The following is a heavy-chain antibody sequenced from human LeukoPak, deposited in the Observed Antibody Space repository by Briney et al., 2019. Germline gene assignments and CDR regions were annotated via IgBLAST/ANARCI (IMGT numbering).Heavy chain of an antibody. V-gene: IGHV7-4-1*02. Sequence: ASVKVSCKASGYTFTSYAMNWVRQAPGQGLEWMGWIDTNTGNPTYAQGFTGRFVFSLDTSVSTAYLQISSLKAEDTAVYYCAREGGVRGVIISSWFDPWGQGTLVTVSS. J-gene: IGHJ5*02. D-gene: IGHD3-10*01. CDR1: GYTFTSYA. CDR2: IDTNTGNP. CDR3: AREGGVRGVIISSWFDP.